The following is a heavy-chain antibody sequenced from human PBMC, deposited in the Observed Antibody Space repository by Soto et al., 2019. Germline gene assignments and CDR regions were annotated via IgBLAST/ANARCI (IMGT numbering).Heavy chain of an antibody. CDR1: GYTFTGYY. V-gene: IGHV1-2*02. J-gene: IGHJ3*02. D-gene: IGHD2-15*01. Sequence: ASVTVSCTASGYTFTGYYMHWVRQAPGQGLEWMGWINPNSGGTNYAQKFQGRVTMTRDTSTSTAYMELSSLRSEDTAVYYCARVFKDCSGGSCYSAFDIWGQGTMVNVSS. CDR3: ARVFKDCSGGSCYSAFDI. CDR2: INPNSGGT.